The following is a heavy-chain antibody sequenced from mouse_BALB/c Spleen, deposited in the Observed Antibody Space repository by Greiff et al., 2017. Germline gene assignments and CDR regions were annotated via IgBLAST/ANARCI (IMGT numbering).Heavy chain of an antibody. CDR3: HLSTMITPYYAMDY. D-gene: IGHD2-4*01. V-gene: IGHV6-6*02. Sequence: EVQLVESGGGLVQPGGSMKLSCVASGFTFSNYWMNWVRQSPEKGLEWVAEIRLKSNNYATHYAESVKGRFTISRDDSKSSVYLQMNNLRAEDTGIYYCHLSTMITPYYAMDYWGQGTSVTVSS. CDR1: GFTFSNYW. J-gene: IGHJ4*01. CDR2: IRLKSNNYAT.